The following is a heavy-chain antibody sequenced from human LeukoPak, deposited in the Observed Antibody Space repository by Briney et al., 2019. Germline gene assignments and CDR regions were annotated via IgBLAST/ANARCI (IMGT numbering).Heavy chain of an antibody. D-gene: IGHD1-26*01. Sequence: PSETLSLTCTVSGGSISSYYWSWIRQPARKGPEWIGRIYTSGSTNYKPSLNSRVTMSVDTSKNPFSLKLRSVTAADTAVYYCERDGTKDSYRWWYFDLWGRGTLVTVSS. J-gene: IGHJ2*01. CDR3: ERDGTKDSYRWWYFDL. CDR1: GGSISSYY. CDR2: IYTSGST. V-gene: IGHV4-4*07.